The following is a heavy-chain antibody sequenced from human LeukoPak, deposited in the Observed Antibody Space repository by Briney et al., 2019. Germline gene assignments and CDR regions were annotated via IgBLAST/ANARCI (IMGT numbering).Heavy chain of an antibody. J-gene: IGHJ4*02. Sequence: ASVKVSCKASGYTFTSYYMHWVRQAPGQGLEWMGIINPSGGSTSYAQKFQGRVTMTRDTSTSTVYMELSSLRSEDTAVYYCAKDGAFYYPTYYFDYWGQGTLVTVSS. CDR3: AKDGAFYYPTYYFDY. CDR1: GYTFTSYY. CDR2: INPSGGST. V-gene: IGHV1-46*01. D-gene: IGHD3-10*01.